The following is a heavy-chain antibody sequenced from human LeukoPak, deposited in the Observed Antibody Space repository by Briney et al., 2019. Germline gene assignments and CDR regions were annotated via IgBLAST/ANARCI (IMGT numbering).Heavy chain of an antibody. Sequence: SETLSLTCTVSGGSISSYYWGWIRQPPGKGLEWIGSIYYSGSTYYNPSLKSRVTISVDTSKNQFSLKLSSVTAADTAVYYCARPGSSSPSDAFDIWGQGTVVTVSS. CDR2: IYYSGST. V-gene: IGHV4-39*01. J-gene: IGHJ3*02. CDR3: ARPGSSSPSDAFDI. CDR1: GGSISSYY. D-gene: IGHD6-6*01.